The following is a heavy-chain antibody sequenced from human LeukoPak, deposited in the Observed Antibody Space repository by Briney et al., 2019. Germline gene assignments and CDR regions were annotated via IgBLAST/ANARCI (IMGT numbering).Heavy chain of an antibody. V-gene: IGHV3-7*01. D-gene: IGHD6-13*01. J-gene: IGHJ4*02. CDR3: ARDLWAAAGSSFDY. Sequence: QSGGSLRLSCAASGFTFSSYWMSWVRQAPGKGLEWVANIKQDGSEKYYVDSVKGRFTISRDNAKNSLYLQMNSLRAEDTAVYYCARDLWAAAGSSFDYWGQGTLVTVSS. CDR2: IKQDGSEK. CDR1: GFTFSSYW.